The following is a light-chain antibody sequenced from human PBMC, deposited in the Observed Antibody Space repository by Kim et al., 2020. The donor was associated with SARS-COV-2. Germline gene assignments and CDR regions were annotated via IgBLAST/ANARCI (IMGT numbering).Light chain of an antibody. CDR1: SLRGYY. Sequence: SSELTQDPAVSVALGQTVRITCQGDSLRGYYASWYQQKPGQAPVLVIYGKNNRPSGIPDRFSGSSSGNTASLTITGAQAEDEADYYCNSRDSSGNRVFGT. CDR2: GKN. V-gene: IGLV3-19*01. J-gene: IGLJ1*01. CDR3: NSRDSSGNRV.